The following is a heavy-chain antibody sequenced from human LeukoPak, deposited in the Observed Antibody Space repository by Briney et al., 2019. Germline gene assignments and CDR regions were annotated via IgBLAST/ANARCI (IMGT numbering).Heavy chain of an antibody. J-gene: IGHJ6*02. D-gene: IGHD6-19*01. CDR1: GFTLSSYA. CDR3: ARDYSSGWYWSYYGMDV. V-gene: IGHV3-30-3*01. CDR2: ISYDGSNK. Sequence: PGGSLRLSCAASGFTLSSYAMHWVRQAPGKGLEWVAVISYDGSNKYYADSVKGRFTISRDNSKNTLYLQMNSLRAEDTAVYYCARDYSSGWYWSYYGMDVWGQGTTVTVSS.